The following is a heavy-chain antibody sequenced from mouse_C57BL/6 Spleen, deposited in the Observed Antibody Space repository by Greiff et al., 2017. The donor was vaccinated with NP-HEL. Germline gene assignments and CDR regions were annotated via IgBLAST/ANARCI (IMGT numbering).Heavy chain of an antibody. D-gene: IGHD1-1*01. CDR1: GYTFTSYW. V-gene: IGHV1-69*01. CDR3: ARGKFYYYGSEDYFDY. Sequence: VQLQQPGAELVMPGASVKLSCKASGYTFTSYWMHWVKQRPGQGLEWIGEIDPSDSYTNYNQKFKGKSTLTVDKSSSTAYMQLSSLTSEDPAVYYCARGKFYYYGSEDYFDYWGQGTTLTVSS. J-gene: IGHJ2*01. CDR2: IDPSDSYT.